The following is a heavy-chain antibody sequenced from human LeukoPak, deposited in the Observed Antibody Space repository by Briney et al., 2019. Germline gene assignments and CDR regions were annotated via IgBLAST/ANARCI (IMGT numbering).Heavy chain of an antibody. CDR2: IIPIFGTA. J-gene: IGHJ6*03. CDR3: ARSNREEHYYYYYMDV. D-gene: IGHD1-1*01. Sequence: SVKVSCKASGGTFSSYAISWVRQAPGQGLEWMGGIIPIFGTANYAQKFQGRVAITADESTSTAYMELSSLRSEDTAVYYCARSNREEHYYYYYMDVWGKGTTVTVSS. V-gene: IGHV1-69*01. CDR1: GGTFSSYA.